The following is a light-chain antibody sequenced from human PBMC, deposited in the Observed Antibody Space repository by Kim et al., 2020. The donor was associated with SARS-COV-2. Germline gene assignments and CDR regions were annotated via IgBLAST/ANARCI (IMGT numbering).Light chain of an antibody. Sequence: PGERATLSCRASQSVSSYLAWYQQNPGQAPRLLIYDASNRATGIPARFSGSGSGTDFTLTISSLEPEDFAVYYCQQRSNWPLALTFGGGTKVDIK. V-gene: IGKV3-11*01. CDR3: QQRSNWPLALT. J-gene: IGKJ4*01. CDR2: DAS. CDR1: QSVSSY.